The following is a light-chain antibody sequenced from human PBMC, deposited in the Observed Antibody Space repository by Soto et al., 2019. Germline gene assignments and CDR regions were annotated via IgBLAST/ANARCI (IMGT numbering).Light chain of an antibody. CDR2: KAS. J-gene: IGKJ1*01. V-gene: IGKV1-5*03. CDR1: QTISRW. Sequence: DIQMTPSPSTLSGSVGGRVTITCRASQTISRWLAWYQQKPGKAPKLLIYKASTLKSGVPSRFSGSGSGTDFTLTISRLEPEDFAVYYCQHYGSSGTFGQGTKVDIK. CDR3: QHYGSSGT.